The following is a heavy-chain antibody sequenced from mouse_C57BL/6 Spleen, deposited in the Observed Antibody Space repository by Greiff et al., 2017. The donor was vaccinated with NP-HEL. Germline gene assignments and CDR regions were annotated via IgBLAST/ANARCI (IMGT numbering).Heavy chain of an antibody. Sequence: QVQLQQSGPELVKPGASVKISCKASGYAFSSSWMNWVKQRPGKGLEWIGRIYPGDGDTNYNGKFKGKATLTADKSSSTAYMQLSILTSEDSAVYFCARGSFITTVVATDYWGQGTTLTVSS. V-gene: IGHV1-82*01. CDR2: IYPGDGDT. CDR1: GYAFSSSW. D-gene: IGHD1-1*01. J-gene: IGHJ2*01. CDR3: ARGSFITTVVATDY.